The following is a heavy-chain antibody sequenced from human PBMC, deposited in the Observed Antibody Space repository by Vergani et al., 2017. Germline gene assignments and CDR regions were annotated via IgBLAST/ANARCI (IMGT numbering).Heavy chain of an antibody. CDR3: ASRYDYVWGSYRYFDY. V-gene: IGHV3-48*01. D-gene: IGHD3-16*02. CDR1: GFTFSSYS. CDR2: ISSSSGSI. J-gene: IGHJ4*02. Sequence: EVQLVESGGGLVQPGGSLRLSCAASGFTFSSYSMNWVRQAPGKGLEWVSYISSSSGSIYYADSVKGRFTISRENAKNSLYLQMNSLRAEDTAVYYCASRYDYVWGSYRYFDYWGQGTLVTVSS.